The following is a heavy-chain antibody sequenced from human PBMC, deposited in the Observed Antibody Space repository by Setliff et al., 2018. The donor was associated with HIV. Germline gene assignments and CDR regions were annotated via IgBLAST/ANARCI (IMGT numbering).Heavy chain of an antibody. V-gene: IGHV4-59*01. D-gene: IGHD3-22*01. CDR1: GVSIRTYY. CDR3: ARDFRYDTSGSLTGYGLDV. J-gene: IGHJ6*02. CDR2: TYYGGSTDYN. Sequence: ETLSLTCTVSGVSIRTYYWSWVRQVPGKGLEWIGDTYYGGSTDYNKYNPSLKGRVTISVDIYRKQLTLNLRSVTAADTAVYYCARDFRYDTSGSLTGYGLDVWGQGTTVTVSS.